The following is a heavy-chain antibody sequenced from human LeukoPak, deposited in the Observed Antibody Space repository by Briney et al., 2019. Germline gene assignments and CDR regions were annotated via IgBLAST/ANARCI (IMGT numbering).Heavy chain of an antibody. Sequence: GGSLRLSRAASGFTFSSYWMSWVRQAPGKGLDWVANIKQDGSEKYYVDSVKGRFTISRDNAKNSLYLQMNGLRAEDTAVYYCARDHCSSTSCHNDYRGQGTLVTVSS. V-gene: IGHV3-7*01. CDR2: IKQDGSEK. CDR3: ARDHCSSTSCHNDY. J-gene: IGHJ4*02. D-gene: IGHD2-2*01. CDR1: GFTFSSYW.